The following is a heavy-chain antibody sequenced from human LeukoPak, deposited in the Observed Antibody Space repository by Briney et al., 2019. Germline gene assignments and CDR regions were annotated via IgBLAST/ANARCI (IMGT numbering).Heavy chain of an antibody. CDR3: ARDRGLLYGSSGCVDS. CDR1: GYTFTSYY. J-gene: IGHJ4*02. CDR2: NNPSSGTT. V-gene: IGHV1-46*01. Sequence: ASVKVSCKASGYTFTSYYMHRVRQAPGQGLEWMGINNPSSGTTSYAQKFQGRVTMTRDTSTSTVYMELSSLTSEDTAVYYCARDRGLLYGSSGCVDSWGQGTLVTVSS. D-gene: IGHD6-19*01.